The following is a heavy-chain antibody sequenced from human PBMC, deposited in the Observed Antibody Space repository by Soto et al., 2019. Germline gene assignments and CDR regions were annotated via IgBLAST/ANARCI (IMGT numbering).Heavy chain of an antibody. D-gene: IGHD3-3*01. CDR2: IRGSGGGT. V-gene: IGHV3-7*03. Sequence: GGSLRLSCAASGFTFNTYWMNWVRQAPGKGLEWVANIRGSGGGTYYVDSVKGRFTVSRDNSKNSLYLQMNSLRAEDTAVYYCAKDRRTYDFWSGYYDAFDIWGQGTMVTVSS. CDR3: AKDRRTYDFWSGYYDAFDI. CDR1: GFTFNTYW. J-gene: IGHJ3*02.